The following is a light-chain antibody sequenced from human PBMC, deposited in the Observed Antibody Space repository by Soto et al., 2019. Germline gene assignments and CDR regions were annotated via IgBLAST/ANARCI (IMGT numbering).Light chain of an antibody. J-gene: IGKJ2*01. CDR3: QQYNNRPPDT. CDR2: GAS. V-gene: IGKV3-15*01. CDR1: QSVISN. Sequence: EIVLTQSPGTLSLSPGETASLSCTASQSVISNFLAWYQQQRGQPPRLLIYGASTRAAGIPARFSGSGSGTEFSLTISSLQSEDFAVYYCQQYNNRPPDTFGQGTKLEIK.